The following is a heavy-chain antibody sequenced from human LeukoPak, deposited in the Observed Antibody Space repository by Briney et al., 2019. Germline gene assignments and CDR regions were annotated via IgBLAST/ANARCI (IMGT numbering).Heavy chain of an antibody. J-gene: IGHJ4*02. Sequence: ASVTVSCKASGYTFGSYSINWVRQAPGQGLAWVGWVNTYNGDTKYTQKFQGRVSLTTDSSASTAYMELTNLKSDDTGIYYCARGRAAADDFDLWGQGTPVTVSS. D-gene: IGHD6-13*01. V-gene: IGHV1-18*01. CDR3: ARGRAAADDFDL. CDR1: GYTFGSYS. CDR2: VNTYNGDT.